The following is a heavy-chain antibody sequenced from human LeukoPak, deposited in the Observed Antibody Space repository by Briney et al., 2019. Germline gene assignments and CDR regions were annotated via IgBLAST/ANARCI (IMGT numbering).Heavy chain of an antibody. V-gene: IGHV4-39*01. CDR1: GGSISSSSYY. J-gene: IGHJ4*02. CDR3: ASREGGDLFDY. D-gene: IGHD4-17*01. Sequence: SETLSHTCTVSGGSISSSSYYWGWIRQPPGKGLEWIGSIYYSGSTYYNPSLKSRVTISVDTSKNQFSLKLSSVTAADTAVYYCASREGGDLFDYWGQGTLVTVSS. CDR2: IYYSGST.